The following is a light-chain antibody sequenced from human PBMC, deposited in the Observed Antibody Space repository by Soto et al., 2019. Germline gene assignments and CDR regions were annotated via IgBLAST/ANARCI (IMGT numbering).Light chain of an antibody. CDR2: EVV. Sequence: QSVLTQSPSASGSPGQSVTISCTGTKNDIGVYDFVSWYQHHPGKAPRLIIYEVVQRPSGVPDRFSGSKSGNTASLTVSGLQAADEADYFCKSYAGSNNYVFGSATKVTV. CDR3: KSYAGSNNYV. J-gene: IGLJ1*01. V-gene: IGLV2-8*01. CDR1: KNDIGVYDF.